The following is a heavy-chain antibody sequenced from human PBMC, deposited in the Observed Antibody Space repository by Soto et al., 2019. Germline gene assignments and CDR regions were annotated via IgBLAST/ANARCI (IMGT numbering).Heavy chain of an antibody. V-gene: IGHV3-11*06. D-gene: IGHD4-4*01. CDR3: ARGHHSLDV. CDR2: INPSGTNT. Sequence: QVQLVESGGGLAKPGGSLRLSCAASGFTFSDHYMSWIRQAPGKGLAWISYINPSGTNTDYANSVKGRLPISRDNAENSLYLQMNSLRVEDTALYYCARGHHSLDVWGQGATVAVAS. CDR1: GFTFSDHY. J-gene: IGHJ6*02.